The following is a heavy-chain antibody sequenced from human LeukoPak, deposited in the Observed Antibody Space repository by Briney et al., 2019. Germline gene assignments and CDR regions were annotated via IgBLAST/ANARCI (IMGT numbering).Heavy chain of an antibody. CDR1: GYTFTSYA. CDR3: ARDHSRENWYFDL. D-gene: IGHD6-13*01. Sequence: ASVKVSCKASGYTFTSYAMHWVRQAPGQRLEWMGWINAGNGNTKYSQKFQGRVTITRDTSASTVYMELSSLRSEDTAVYYCARDHSRENWYFDLWGRGTLVTVSS. CDR2: INAGNGNT. J-gene: IGHJ2*01. V-gene: IGHV1-3*01.